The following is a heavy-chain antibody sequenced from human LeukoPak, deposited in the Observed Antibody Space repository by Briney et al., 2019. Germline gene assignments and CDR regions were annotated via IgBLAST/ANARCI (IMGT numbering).Heavy chain of an antibody. D-gene: IGHD3-22*01. Sequence: GGSLRLSCAASGFTFSSYAMSWVRQAPGKGLEWVSAISGSGGSTYYADSVKGRFTISRDNSKNTLYLQMNSLRAEDTAVYYCAKAPFRVEYDYYDSSGQLHYWYFDLWGRGTLVTVSS. V-gene: IGHV3-23*01. CDR3: AKAPFRVEYDYYDSSGQLHYWYFDL. CDR2: ISGSGGST. CDR1: GFTFSSYA. J-gene: IGHJ2*01.